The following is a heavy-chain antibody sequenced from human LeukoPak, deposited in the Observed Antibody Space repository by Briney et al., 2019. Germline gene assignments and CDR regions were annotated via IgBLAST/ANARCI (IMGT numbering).Heavy chain of an antibody. V-gene: IGHV1-69*13. CDR2: IIPIFGTA. CDR1: GYTFTTYG. CDR3: ARVDGDYPDY. J-gene: IGHJ4*02. Sequence: GASVKVSCKASGYTFTTYGISWLRQAPGQGLEWMGGIIPIFGTANYAQKFQGRVTITADESTSTAYMELSSLRSEDTAVYYCARVDGDYPDYWGQGTLVTVSS. D-gene: IGHD4-17*01.